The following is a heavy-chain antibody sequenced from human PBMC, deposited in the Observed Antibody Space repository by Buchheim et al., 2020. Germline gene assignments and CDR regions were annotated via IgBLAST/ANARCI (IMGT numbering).Heavy chain of an antibody. CDR3: AGGGTYYSYFDL. CDR1: GHSFTTYW. CDR2: IYPGDSDT. V-gene: IGHV5-51*01. J-gene: IGHJ2*01. Sequence: EVQLVQSGAEVKEPAESLKISCKGSGHSFTTYWIAWVRQMPGKGLEWMGVIYPGDSDTRYSPSFQGQVTISADKSISTAYPQWGSLKASDSAMYYCAGGGTYYSYFDLWGHGTL. D-gene: IGHD1-1*01.